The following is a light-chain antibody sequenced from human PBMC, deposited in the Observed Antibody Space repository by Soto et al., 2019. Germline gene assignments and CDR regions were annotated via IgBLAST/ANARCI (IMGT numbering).Light chain of an antibody. Sequence: DIKMTQSPSSLSASVGDRVTITCRASQGIRNDLGGYQQKPGMAPKRLIYSASTLQGGVPSRFSGSASGTEFTLTISSLQPEDFATYYCLQLFMYPLTFGGGTKVEIK. CDR3: LQLFMYPLT. CDR1: QGIRND. CDR2: SAS. J-gene: IGKJ4*01. V-gene: IGKV1-17*01.